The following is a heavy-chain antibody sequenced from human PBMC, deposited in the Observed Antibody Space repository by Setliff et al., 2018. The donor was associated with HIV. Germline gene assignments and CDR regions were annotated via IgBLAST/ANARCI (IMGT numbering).Heavy chain of an antibody. Sequence: PSETLSLTCAVYGGSFSGYFWSWIRQSPGKGLQWIGEINHSGSTTYNPSLKSRVTISVDTSKNQFSLKLRSVTAADTAVYYCARVGPYYYGSGDVFDIWGQGTMVTVSS. CDR3: ARVGPYYYGSGDVFDI. CDR2: INHSGST. V-gene: IGHV4-34*01. D-gene: IGHD3-10*01. CDR1: GGSFSGYF. J-gene: IGHJ3*02.